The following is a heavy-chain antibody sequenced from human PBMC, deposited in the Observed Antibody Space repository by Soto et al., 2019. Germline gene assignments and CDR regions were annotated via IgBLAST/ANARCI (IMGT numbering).Heavy chain of an antibody. D-gene: IGHD2-21*02. Sequence: PGGSLRLSCAASGFTFSSYSMNWVRQAPGKGLEWVSGVSASGLNTDYADPVKGRFYISRDNSKNTVSLHMNSLRAEDTALYYCARDPIVVVTAIPSETGWFDPWGQGTLVTVSS. V-gene: IGHV3-23*01. J-gene: IGHJ5*02. CDR1: GFTFSSYS. CDR2: VSASGLNT. CDR3: ARDPIVVVTAIPSETGWFDP.